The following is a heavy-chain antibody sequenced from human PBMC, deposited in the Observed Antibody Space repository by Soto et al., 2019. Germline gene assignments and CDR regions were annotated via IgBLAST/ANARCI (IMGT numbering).Heavy chain of an antibody. J-gene: IGHJ4*02. CDR3: ARNSYCSGGSCTIDY. CDR1: GGSISSYY. D-gene: IGHD2-15*01. Sequence: ASETLSLTWTGSGGSISSYYWSWIRQPPGKGLEWIGYIYYSGSTNYNPSLKSRVTISVDTSKNQFSLKLSSVTAADTAVYYCARNSYCSGGSCTIDYWGQGTLVTVSS. CDR2: IYYSGST. V-gene: IGHV4-59*01.